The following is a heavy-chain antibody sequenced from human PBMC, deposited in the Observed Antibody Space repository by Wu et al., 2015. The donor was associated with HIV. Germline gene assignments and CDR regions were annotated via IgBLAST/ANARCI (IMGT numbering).Heavy chain of an antibody. D-gene: IGHD4-17*01. J-gene: IGHJ4*02. V-gene: IGHV1-24*01. CDR1: GDTLTELS. CDR3: AADLNGDLDY. CDR2: FDPEESET. Sequence: QVHLVQSGAEVKKPGASIKVSCKVSGDTLTELSIHWVRQAPGKGLEWVGGFDPEESETVYAQNFQGRVTMTEDTSTDTAYMELSSLRSEDTAIYYCAADLNGDLDYWGQGTLVTVSS.